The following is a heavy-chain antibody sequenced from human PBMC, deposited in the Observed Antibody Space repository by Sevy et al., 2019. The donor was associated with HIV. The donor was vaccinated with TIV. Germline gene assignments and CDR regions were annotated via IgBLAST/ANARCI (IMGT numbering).Heavy chain of an antibody. CDR1: GFSFGDYA. CDR2: VSWNSGAK. D-gene: IGHD4-17*01. Sequence: GGSLRLSCVASGFSFGDYAMHWVRQRPGKGLEWVAGVSWNSGAKGYADSVKGRFTLSRDNTENSLYLQMNNLRPDDTAFYYCAKGGYGDYFTGDNCLDPWGQGTLVTVSS. CDR3: AKGGYGDYFTGDNCLDP. V-gene: IGHV3-9*01. J-gene: IGHJ5*02.